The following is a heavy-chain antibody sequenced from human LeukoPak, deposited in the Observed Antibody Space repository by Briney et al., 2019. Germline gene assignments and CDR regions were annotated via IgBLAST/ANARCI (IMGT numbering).Heavy chain of an antibody. J-gene: IGHJ4*02. D-gene: IGHD2-2*01. V-gene: IGHV1-2*02. CDR2: IKPDSGQT. CDR3: ARDSPHQRFDI. CDR1: GYVFGSHW. Sequence: GASVKVSCKASGYVFGSHWVHWFRQAPGQGLEWAGYIKPDSGQTGLAQSLQGRVTLTRDTSITTVYMELNGLTSDDRAVYFCARDSPHQRFDIWGQGTLVTVSS.